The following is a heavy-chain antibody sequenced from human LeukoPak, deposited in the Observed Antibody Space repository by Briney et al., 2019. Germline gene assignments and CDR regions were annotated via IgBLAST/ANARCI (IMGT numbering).Heavy chain of an antibody. V-gene: IGHV3-23*01. J-gene: IGHJ4*02. CDR3: AKRDSGLSAEGPIDY. D-gene: IGHD3-10*01. CDR2: TSSSGRTT. Sequence: GGSLRLSCAASGFTFSSYAMSWVRQAPGKGLEWVAATSSSGRTTYYADSVKGRFTFSRDNSESTLYLQMNSLRAEDTAVYYCAKRDSGLSAEGPIDYWGQGTLVTISS. CDR1: GFTFSSYA.